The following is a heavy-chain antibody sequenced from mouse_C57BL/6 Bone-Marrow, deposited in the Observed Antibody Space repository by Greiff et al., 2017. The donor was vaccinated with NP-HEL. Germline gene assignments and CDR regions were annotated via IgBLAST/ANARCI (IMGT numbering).Heavy chain of an antibody. CDR2: INPGSGGT. V-gene: IGHV1-54*01. CDR1: GYAFTNYL. D-gene: IGHD2-5*01. CDR3: ARDKAYYSTWFAY. J-gene: IGHJ3*01. Sequence: VHLVESGAELVRPGTSVKVSCKASGYAFTNYLIEWVKQRPGQGLEWIGVINPGSGGTNYNEKFKGKATLTADKSSSTAYMQLSSLTSEDSAVYFCARDKAYYSTWFAYWGQGTLVTVSA.